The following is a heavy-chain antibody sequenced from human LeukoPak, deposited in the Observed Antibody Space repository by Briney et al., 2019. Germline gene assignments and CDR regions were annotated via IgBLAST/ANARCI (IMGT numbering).Heavy chain of an antibody. V-gene: IGHV3-21*01. J-gene: IGHJ5*02. CDR2: ISSSSSYI. CDR1: GFTFSSYS. D-gene: IGHD3-10*01. CDR3: ARFMVRGVRGRIWFDP. Sequence: GGSLRLSCAASGFTFSSYSMNWVRQAPGKGLEWVSSISSSSSYIYYADSVKGRFTISRDNAKNSLYLQMNSLRAEDTAVYYCARFMVRGVRGRIWFDPWGQGTLVTVSS.